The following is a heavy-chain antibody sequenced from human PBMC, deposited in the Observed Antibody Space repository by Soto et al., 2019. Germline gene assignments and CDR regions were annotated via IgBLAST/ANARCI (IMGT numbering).Heavy chain of an antibody. J-gene: IGHJ1*01. CDR3: ARDNSILGAPFQD. CDR2: IYADDGT. Sequence: EVELVETGGGLIQPGGSLRLSCAVSGFTVSSNSMSWVRQAPGKGLEWVSLIYADDGTYYGDSVKGRFTISRDTSKNTVSLQMTSLRADDTAVYYCARDNSILGAPFQDWGQGTLVTVSS. D-gene: IGHD3-16*01. CDR1: GFTVSSNS. V-gene: IGHV3-53*02.